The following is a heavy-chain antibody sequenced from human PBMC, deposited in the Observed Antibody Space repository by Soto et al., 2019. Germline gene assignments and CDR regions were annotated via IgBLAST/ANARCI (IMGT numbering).Heavy chain of an antibody. V-gene: IGHV4-4*02. CDR3: ARSPYYDFWSGYSYDAFDI. Sequence: SETLSLTCAVSGGSIRSDYWWSWVRQPPGKGLEWIGEVYHTGSANYNPSLTSRLTISVDTSKNQFSLKLSSVTAADTAVYYCARSPYYDFWSGYSYDAFDIWGQGTMVTVSS. J-gene: IGHJ3*02. D-gene: IGHD3-3*01. CDR1: GGSIRSDYW. CDR2: VYHTGSA.